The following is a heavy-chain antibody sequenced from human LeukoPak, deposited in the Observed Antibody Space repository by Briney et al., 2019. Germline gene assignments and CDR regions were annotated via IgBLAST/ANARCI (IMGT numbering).Heavy chain of an antibody. CDR1: GYSISSGYY. V-gene: IGHV4-38-2*02. J-gene: IGHJ5*02. Sequence: SETLSLTCTVSGYSISSGYYWGWIRQPPGKGLEWIGSIYHSGSTYYNPSLKSRVTISVDTSKNQFSLKLSSVTAADTAVYYCARKIRDYGDYFGPGGWFDPWGQGTLVTVSS. D-gene: IGHD4-17*01. CDR3: ARKIRDYGDYFGPGGWFDP. CDR2: IYHSGST.